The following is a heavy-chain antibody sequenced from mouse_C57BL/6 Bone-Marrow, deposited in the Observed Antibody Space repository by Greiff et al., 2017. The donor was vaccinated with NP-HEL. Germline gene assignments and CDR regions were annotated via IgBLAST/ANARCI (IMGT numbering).Heavy chain of an antibody. Sequence: VQLKESGGGLVQPGGSLKLSCAASGFTFSDYGMAWVRQAPRKGPEWVAFISNLADSIYYADTVTGRFTISRENAKNTLYLEMSSLRSEDTAMYYCARRYGYDVGAMDYWGQGTSVTVSS. V-gene: IGHV5-15*01. CDR3: ARRYGYDVGAMDY. J-gene: IGHJ4*01. CDR2: ISNLADSI. D-gene: IGHD2-2*01. CDR1: GFTFSDYG.